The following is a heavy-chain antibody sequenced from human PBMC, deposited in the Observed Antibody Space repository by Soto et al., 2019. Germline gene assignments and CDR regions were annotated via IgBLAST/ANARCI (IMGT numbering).Heavy chain of an antibody. CDR2: INPNSGGT. Sequence: ASVKVSCKASGYTFTGYYMHWVRQAPGQGLEWMGWINPNSGGTNYAQKFQGRVTMTRDTSISTAYMELSRLRSDDTAVYYCARGSSIAARLIDYWGQGTLVTVSS. J-gene: IGHJ4*02. CDR1: GYTFTGYY. V-gene: IGHV1-2*02. D-gene: IGHD6-6*01. CDR3: ARGSSIAARLIDY.